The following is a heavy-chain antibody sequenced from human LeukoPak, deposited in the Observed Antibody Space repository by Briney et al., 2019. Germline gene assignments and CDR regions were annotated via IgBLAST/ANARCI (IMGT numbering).Heavy chain of an antibody. D-gene: IGHD3-22*01. V-gene: IGHV4-59*02. J-gene: IGHJ4*02. CDR1: GFNVCSNY. CDR2: IYYRGST. CDR3: ARGRNYYDSSGYWSTLDY. Sequence: LRLSCAASGFNVCSNYMSCVRQAPGKGLEWIGYIYYRGSTNYNPSLKSRVTISVDTSKNQFSLKLSSVTAADTAVYYCARGRNYYDSSGYWSTLDYWGQGTLVTVSS.